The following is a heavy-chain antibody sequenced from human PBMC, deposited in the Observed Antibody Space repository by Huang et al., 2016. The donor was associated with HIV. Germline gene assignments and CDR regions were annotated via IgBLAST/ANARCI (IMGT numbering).Heavy chain of an antibody. D-gene: IGHD3-22*01. CDR2: INSDGSSS. CDR1: GFTFSSYW. V-gene: IGHV3-74*01. Sequence: EVQLVESGGGLVQPGGSLRLSCAASGFTFSSYWMHWVRQAPGMGRVWGSRINSDGSSSGYADSVKGRFTIARDHAKNTLYLPSNSLRAEDTAVYYCVRDPRIQSWLNYFDYWGQGTLVSVSS. CDR3: VRDPRIQSWLNYFDY. J-gene: IGHJ4*02.